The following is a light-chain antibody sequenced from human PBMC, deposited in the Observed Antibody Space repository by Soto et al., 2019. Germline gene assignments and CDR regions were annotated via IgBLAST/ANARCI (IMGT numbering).Light chain of an antibody. J-gene: IGLJ2*01. Sequence: QSVLTQPASVSGSPGQSITISCTGTSSDVGGYNYVCWYQQYPGKAPKLMIYEVSNRPSGVSNRFSGSKSGNTASLTISGLQAEDEGDYFCSSYTSTTPVVFGGGTKVTVL. CDR2: EVS. CDR3: SSYTSTTPVV. CDR1: SSDVGGYNY. V-gene: IGLV2-14*01.